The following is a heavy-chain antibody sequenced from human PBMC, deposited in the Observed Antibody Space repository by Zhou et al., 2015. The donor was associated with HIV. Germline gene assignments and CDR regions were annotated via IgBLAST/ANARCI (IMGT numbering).Heavy chain of an antibody. D-gene: IGHD2-21*02. V-gene: IGHV1-69*12. CDR2: IIPIFNTV. J-gene: IGHJ4*02. CDR3: ATLPNCGGDCYDPRTFDY. Sequence: QVRLVQSGAEVKKPGSSVKVSCKASGGTFRTLPISWVRQAPGQGLEWMGGIIPIFNTVVFSQRFQARITITADESTSTAYMELSRLRSDDTAVYYCATLPNCGGDCYDPRTFDYWGRGTLVTVSS. CDR1: GGTFRTLP.